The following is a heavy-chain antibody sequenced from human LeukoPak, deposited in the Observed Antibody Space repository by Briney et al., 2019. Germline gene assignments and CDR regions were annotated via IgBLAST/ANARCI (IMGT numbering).Heavy chain of an antibody. CDR3: AKDKGYSGEDWFDP. V-gene: IGHV3-21*04. J-gene: IGHJ5*02. CDR1: GFTFSSYS. CDR2: ISSSSSYI. Sequence: GGSLRLSCAASGFTFSSYSMNWVRQAPGKGLEWVSSISSSSSYIYYADSVKGRFTISRDNAKNSLYLQMNSLRAEDTALYYCAKDKGYSGEDWFDPWGQGTLVTVSS. D-gene: IGHD2-15*01.